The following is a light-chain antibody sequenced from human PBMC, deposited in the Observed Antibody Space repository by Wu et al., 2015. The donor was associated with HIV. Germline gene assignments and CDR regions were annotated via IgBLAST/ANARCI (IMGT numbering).Light chain of an antibody. CDR1: QSINTW. V-gene: IGKV1-5*03. CDR2: KAS. CDR3: QQYDSRLS. Sequence: DIQMTQSPSTLSASVGDRVTITCRASQSINTWLTWYQQKPGKAPKLLIYKASTLESGVPSRFSGSGSGTEFTLTISSLQPDDFATYYCQQYDSRLSFGQGTKLEIK. J-gene: IGKJ2*03.